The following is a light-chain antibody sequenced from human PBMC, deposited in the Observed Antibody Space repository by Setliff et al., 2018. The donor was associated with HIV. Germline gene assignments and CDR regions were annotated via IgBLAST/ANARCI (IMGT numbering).Light chain of an antibody. CDR1: SSNIGKSY. J-gene: IGLJ1*01. CDR2: DNN. Sequence: QSVLTQPPSVSAAPGQQVTISCSGTSSNIGKSYVSWYQQLPGTAPKLLIYDNNKRPSGIPDRFSGSKSGTSATLAITGLQTGDEADYYCGTWDISLSVYFFGAGTKVTVL. V-gene: IGLV1-51*01. CDR3: GTWDISLSVYF.